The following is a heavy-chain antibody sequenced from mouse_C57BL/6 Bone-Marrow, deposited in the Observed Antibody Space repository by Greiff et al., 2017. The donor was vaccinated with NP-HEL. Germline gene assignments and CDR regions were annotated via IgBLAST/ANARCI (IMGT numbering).Heavy chain of an antibody. D-gene: IGHD1-1*01. J-gene: IGHJ2*01. V-gene: IGHV1-50*01. CDR3: ARRIITTLDY. CDR1: GYTFTSYW. CDR2: IDPSDSYT. Sequence: VQLQQPGAELVKPGASVKLSCKASGYTFTSYWMQWVKQRPGQGLEWIGEIDPSDSYTNYNQTFKGKATLTVDTSSSTAYMQLSSLTSEDSAVYYCARRIITTLDYWGQGTTLTVSS.